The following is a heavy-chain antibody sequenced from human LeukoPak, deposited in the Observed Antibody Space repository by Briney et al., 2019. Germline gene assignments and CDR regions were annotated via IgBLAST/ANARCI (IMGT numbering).Heavy chain of an antibody. Sequence: GASVKVSCKASGYTFTSYYMHWVRQAPGQGLEWMGIINPSGGSTSYAQKSQGRVTMTRDTSTSTVYMELSSLRSEDTAVYYCARDSLSYGMDVWGQGTTVTVSS. CDR1: GYTFTSYY. J-gene: IGHJ6*02. V-gene: IGHV1-46*01. CDR2: INPSGGST. CDR3: ARDSLSYGMDV.